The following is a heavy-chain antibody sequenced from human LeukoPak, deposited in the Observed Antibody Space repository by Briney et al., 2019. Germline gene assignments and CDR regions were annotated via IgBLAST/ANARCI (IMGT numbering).Heavy chain of an antibody. D-gene: IGHD3-10*01. CDR2: IYSSGTI. Sequence: SETLSLTCSVSGGSISSYYWSWIRQPAGKGLEWIGRIYSSGTITYNPSLQSRVTMSVDTSKNEFSLKMSSVTAADTAVYYCTRDSGTTGEVKFDPWGQETLVAVSS. CDR3: TRDSGTTGEVKFDP. J-gene: IGHJ5*02. V-gene: IGHV4-4*07. CDR1: GGSISSYY.